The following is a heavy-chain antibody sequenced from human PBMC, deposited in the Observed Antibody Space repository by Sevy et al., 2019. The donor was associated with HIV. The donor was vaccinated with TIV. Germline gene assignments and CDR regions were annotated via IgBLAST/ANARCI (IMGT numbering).Heavy chain of an antibody. V-gene: IGHV1-18*04. CDR1: GYTFTSYG. CDR3: AREKGGRKAGGEFDY. D-gene: IGHD3-10*01. CDR2: ISAYNGNT. J-gene: IGHJ4*02. Sequence: ASVKVSCKASGYTFTSYGISWVRQAPGQGLEWMGWISAYNGNTNYAQKLQGRVTMTTDTSTSTAYMELRSLRSDDTAVYYCAREKGGRKAGGEFDYWGQGTLVTVSS.